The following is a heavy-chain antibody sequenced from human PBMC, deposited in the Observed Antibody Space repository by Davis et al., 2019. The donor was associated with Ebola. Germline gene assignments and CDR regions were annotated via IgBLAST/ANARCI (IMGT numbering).Heavy chain of an antibody. D-gene: IGHD5-12*01. CDR1: GFTVSSNY. Sequence: GSLRLSCAASGFTVSSNYMSWVRQAPGKGLEWIGEINHSGSTNYNPSLKSRVTISVDTSKNQFSLKLSSVTAADTAVYYCARKIVATIRFFDYWGQGTLVTVSS. CDR3: ARKIVATIRFFDY. J-gene: IGHJ4*02. V-gene: IGHV4-34*01. CDR2: INHSGST.